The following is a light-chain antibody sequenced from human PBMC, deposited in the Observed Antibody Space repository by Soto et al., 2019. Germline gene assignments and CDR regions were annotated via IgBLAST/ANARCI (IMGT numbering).Light chain of an antibody. CDR1: QSVSNN. V-gene: IGKV3-15*01. J-gene: IGKJ1*01. Sequence: EIVMTQSPVTLSVSPGERATLSCRASQSVSNNLAWYQQKPGQAPRLLIYGASTRATGVPARFSGSGSGTEFTLPISSLQYEDFSVYYCQHYNNWPPWTFGQGTKVEIK. CDR3: QHYNNWPPWT. CDR2: GAS.